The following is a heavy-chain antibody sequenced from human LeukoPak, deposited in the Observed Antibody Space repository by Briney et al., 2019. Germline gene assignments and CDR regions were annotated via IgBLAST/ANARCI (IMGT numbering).Heavy chain of an antibody. D-gene: IGHD1-7*01. CDR2: IVVGSGNT. CDR1: GLTFTSSA. V-gene: IGHV1-58*02. Sequence: SVTVSCKASGLTFTSSAMQWVRQARGQRLERIGGIVVGSGNTNYAQKFQERVTITRDMSTSTAYMELSNLRSEDTAGYYCAAVPAGSRWKYVGYAFVNWWQGTMVTVSS. CDR3: AAVPAGSRWKYVGYAFVN. J-gene: IGHJ3*02.